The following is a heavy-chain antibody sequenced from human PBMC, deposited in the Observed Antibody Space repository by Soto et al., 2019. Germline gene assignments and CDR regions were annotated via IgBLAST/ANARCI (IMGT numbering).Heavy chain of an antibody. V-gene: IGHV4-59*01. CDR1: GGSISSYY. CDR3: ARGGGYSGYDYPEYYYYGMDV. J-gene: IGHJ6*02. CDR2: IYYSGST. D-gene: IGHD5-12*01. Sequence: SKTLSLTCTVSGGSISSYYWSWIRQPPGKGLEWIGYIYYSGSTNYNPSLKSRVTISVDTSKNQFSLKLSSVTAADTAVYYCARGGGYSGYDYPEYYYYGMDVWGQGTTVTVSS.